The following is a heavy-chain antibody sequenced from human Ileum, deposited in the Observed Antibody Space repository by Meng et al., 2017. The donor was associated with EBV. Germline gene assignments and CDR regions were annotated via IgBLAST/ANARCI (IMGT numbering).Heavy chain of an antibody. Sequence: EGQLVGSGGGWFQTGGSLRLSCAPSGFTVSSYHMSWVRQAPGKGLEWVSTIYIGGDTFYADSVKDRFTISRDNSKNTLFLQMNRLTVEDTAVYYCARGPDWAKGGYWGLGTLVTVSS. CDR1: GFTVSSYH. J-gene: IGHJ4*02. CDR2: IYIGGDT. D-gene: IGHD3/OR15-3a*01. V-gene: IGHV3-53*01. CDR3: ARGPDWAKGGY.